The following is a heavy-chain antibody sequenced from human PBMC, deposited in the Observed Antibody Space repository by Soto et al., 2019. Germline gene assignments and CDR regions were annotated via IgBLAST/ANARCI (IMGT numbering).Heavy chain of an antibody. J-gene: IGHJ5*02. CDR3: ARAYFTIFGVVENWFDP. CDR1: GGSISSYY. D-gene: IGHD3-3*01. CDR2: IYYSGST. V-gene: IGHV4-59*08. Sequence: SETLSLTCTVSGGSISSYYWSWIRQPPGKGLEWIGYIYYSGSTNYNPSLKSRVTISVDTSKNQFSLKPSSVTAADTAVYYCARAYFTIFGVVENWFDPWGQGTLVTVSS.